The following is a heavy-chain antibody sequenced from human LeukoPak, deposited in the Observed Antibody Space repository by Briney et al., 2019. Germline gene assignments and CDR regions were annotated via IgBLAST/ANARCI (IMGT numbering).Heavy chain of an antibody. D-gene: IGHD3-10*01. CDR3: AKDFPHYGSGSSHFDY. Sequence: PGGSLRLSCAASGFTFSRYGTHWVRQAPGKGLEWVAVISYDGSKKDYADSAKGRFTISRDNSKNTLYLQMNSLRVEDTAVYYCAKDFPHYGSGSSHFDYWGQGTLVTVSS. CDR2: ISYDGSKK. V-gene: IGHV3-30*18. J-gene: IGHJ4*02. CDR1: GFTFSRYG.